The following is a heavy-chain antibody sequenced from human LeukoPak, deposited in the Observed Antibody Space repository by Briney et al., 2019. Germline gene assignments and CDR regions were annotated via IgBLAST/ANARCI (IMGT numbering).Heavy chain of an antibody. CDR3: ARHRYSGSYSFDY. V-gene: IGHV4-39*01. Sequence: SETLSLTCTVSGVSISSSNYYWGWIRQPPGKGLEWIGSMYYSGITYYNPSLKSRVTISVDTSQNQFSLKLSSVTAADTAIYYCARHRYSGSYSFDYWGQGTLVTVSS. CDR1: GVSISSSNYY. J-gene: IGHJ4*02. D-gene: IGHD1-26*01. CDR2: MYYSGIT.